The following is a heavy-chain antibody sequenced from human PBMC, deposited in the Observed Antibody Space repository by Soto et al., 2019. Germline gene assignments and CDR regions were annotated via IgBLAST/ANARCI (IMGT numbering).Heavy chain of an antibody. CDR2: IRGSGGNT. Sequence: EVQLLESGGGLVQPGGSLRLSCAASGFAFSSYAMTWVRQAPGKGLEWVSAIRGSGGNTYYADSVKGPFTISRDNSKTTLYLQMNSLRAEDTTIYYCAKQAVITIFGVVRDWGQGTLVTVAS. J-gene: IGHJ4*02. CDR3: AKQAVITIFGVVRD. V-gene: IGHV3-23*01. D-gene: IGHD3-3*01. CDR1: GFAFSSYA.